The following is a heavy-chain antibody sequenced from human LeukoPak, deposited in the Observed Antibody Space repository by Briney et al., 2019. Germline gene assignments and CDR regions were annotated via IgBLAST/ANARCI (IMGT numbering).Heavy chain of an antibody. Sequence: PGGSLSLSCAASGFTFSSYSMNWVRQAPGKGLEWVSSISSSSSYIYYADSVKGRFTTSRDNARNSLCLQMNSRRAEDTAVYYCVSGMELLGFVYWGQGTLVTVSS. V-gene: IGHV3-21*01. CDR3: VSGMELLGFVY. CDR1: GFTFSSYS. J-gene: IGHJ4*02. CDR2: ISSSSSYI. D-gene: IGHD1-26*01.